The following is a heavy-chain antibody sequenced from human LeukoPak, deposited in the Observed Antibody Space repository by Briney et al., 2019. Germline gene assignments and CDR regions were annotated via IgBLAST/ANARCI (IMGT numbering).Heavy chain of an antibody. V-gene: IGHV4-34*01. CDR2: INHSGST. CDR3: ARGRMSVTPYYYYYYMDV. J-gene: IGHJ6*03. Sequence: SETLSLTCAVYGGSFSGYYWSWIRQPPGKGLEWIGDINHSGSTNYNPSLKSRVTISVDTSKNQFSLKLSSVTTADTAVYYCARGRMSVTPYYYYYYMDVWGKGTTVTVSS. CDR1: GGSFSGYY. D-gene: IGHD2-21*02.